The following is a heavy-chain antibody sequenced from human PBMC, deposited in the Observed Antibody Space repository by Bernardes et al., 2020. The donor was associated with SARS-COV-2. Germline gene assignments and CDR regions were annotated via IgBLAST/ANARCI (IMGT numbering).Heavy chain of an antibody. CDR1: SGSFSDYY. D-gene: IGHD2-21*01. V-gene: IGHV4-34*01. J-gene: IGHJ5*02. Sequence: SETLSLTCNVYSGSFSDYYWSWIRQSPEKGLEWIAEINHSGTTNYNPSLGSRITISIDTSKNQFSLKLSSVTAADSAVYYCARGAQENSPNWFDPWGQGTVVSVSS. CDR3: ARGAQENSPNWFDP. CDR2: INHSGTT.